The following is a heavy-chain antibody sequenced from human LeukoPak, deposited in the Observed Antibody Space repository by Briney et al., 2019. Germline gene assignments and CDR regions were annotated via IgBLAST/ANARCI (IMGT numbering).Heavy chain of an antibody. J-gene: IGHJ6*02. Sequence: SETLSLTCTVSGDSISSYYWSWIRQPPGKGLEWIGYIYYSGSTNYNPSLKSRVTISVDTSKNQFSLKLSSVTAADTAVYYCARTYPRNYYYGMDVWGQGTTVTVSS. V-gene: IGHV4-59*08. CDR3: ARTYPRNYYYGMDV. CDR1: GDSISSYY. D-gene: IGHD5-18*01. CDR2: IYYSGST.